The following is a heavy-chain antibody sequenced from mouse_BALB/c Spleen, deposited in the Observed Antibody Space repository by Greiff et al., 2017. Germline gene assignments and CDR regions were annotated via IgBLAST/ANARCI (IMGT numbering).Heavy chain of an antibody. V-gene: IGHV3-8*02. Sequence: EVKLQESGPSLVKPSQTLSLTCSVTGDSITSGYWNWIRKFPGNKLEYMGYISYSGSTYYNPSLKSRISITRDTSKNQYYLQLNSVTTEDTATYYCARSITTVVDAMDYWGQGTSVTVSS. D-gene: IGHD1-1*01. J-gene: IGHJ4*01. CDR1: GDSITSGY. CDR2: ISYSGST. CDR3: ARSITTVVDAMDY.